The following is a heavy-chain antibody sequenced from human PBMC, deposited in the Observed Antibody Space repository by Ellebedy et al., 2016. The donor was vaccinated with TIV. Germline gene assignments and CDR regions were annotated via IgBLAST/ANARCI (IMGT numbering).Heavy chain of an antibody. Sequence: SVKVSCXASGGTFSNYAISWVRQAPGQGLEWMGRLIPMLGITNYAQKFQARVTFTADKSTSTAYMELRSLRSEDTAVYYCVRVSRWEAFDLWGQGTMVTASS. CDR2: LIPMLGIT. CDR1: GGTFSNYA. CDR3: VRVSRWEAFDL. J-gene: IGHJ3*01. D-gene: IGHD1-26*01. V-gene: IGHV1-69*04.